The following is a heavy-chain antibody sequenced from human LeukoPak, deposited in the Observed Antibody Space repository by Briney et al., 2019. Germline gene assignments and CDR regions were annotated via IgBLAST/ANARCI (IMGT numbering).Heavy chain of an antibody. Sequence: ASVKVSCKASGGTFSSYAITWVRQAPGQGLEWMGGIIPIFGTVNYAQKFQGRVTITADKSTNTAYMELSSLRSEDTAVYYCARDKYSGYDLSPELMDVWGKGTTVTVSS. V-gene: IGHV1-69*06. CDR1: GGTFSSYA. CDR2: IIPIFGTV. D-gene: IGHD5-12*01. J-gene: IGHJ6*04. CDR3: ARDKYSGYDLSPELMDV.